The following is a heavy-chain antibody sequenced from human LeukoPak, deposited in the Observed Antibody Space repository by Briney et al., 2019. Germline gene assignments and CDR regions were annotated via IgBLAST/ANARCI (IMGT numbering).Heavy chain of an antibody. CDR3: ARGFRYYGSGIDY. Sequence: QTGGSLRLSCAASGFTFSEYSMRWVRQAPGKGLEYVSAISTNGGSTYYANSVKGRFTISRDDPKNTLDLQMGSLRPEDMAVYYCARGFRYYGSGIDYWGQGTLVTVSS. D-gene: IGHD3-10*01. V-gene: IGHV3-64*01. J-gene: IGHJ4*02. CDR1: GFTFSEYS. CDR2: ISTNGGST.